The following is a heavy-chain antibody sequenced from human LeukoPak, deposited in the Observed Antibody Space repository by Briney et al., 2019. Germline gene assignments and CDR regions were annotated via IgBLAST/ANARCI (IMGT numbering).Heavy chain of an antibody. CDR1: GGSISSSSYY. D-gene: IGHD5-18*01. CDR3: ARGSRGYRYNWFDP. CDR2: IYSSGST. J-gene: IGHJ5*02. Sequence: SETLSLTCTVSGGSISSSSYYWGWIRQPPGKGLEWIGYIYSSGSTNYNPSLKSRVTISVDTSKNQFSLKLSSVTAADTAVYYCARGSRGYRYNWFDPWGQGTLVTVSS. V-gene: IGHV4-61*05.